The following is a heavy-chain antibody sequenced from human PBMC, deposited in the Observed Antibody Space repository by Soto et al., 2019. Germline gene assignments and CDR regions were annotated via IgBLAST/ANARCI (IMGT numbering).Heavy chain of an antibody. V-gene: IGHV3-30*18. D-gene: IGHD2-8*02. CDR3: AKRVGGVDYFDY. Sequence: PGGSLRLSCAASGFTFSSYGMHWVRQAPGKGLEWVAVISYDGSNKYYADSVKGRFTISRDNSKNTPYLQMNSLRAEDTAVYYCAKRVGGVDYFDYWGQGTLVTVSS. CDR1: GFTFSSYG. CDR2: ISYDGSNK. J-gene: IGHJ4*02.